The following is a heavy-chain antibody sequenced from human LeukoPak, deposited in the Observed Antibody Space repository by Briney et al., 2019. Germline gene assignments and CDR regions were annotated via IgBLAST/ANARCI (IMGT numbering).Heavy chain of an antibody. CDR3: AGVYSSSWKGLGY. V-gene: IGHV4-34*01. J-gene: IGHJ4*02. CDR1: GGSFSGYY. CDR2: IYHSGST. D-gene: IGHD6-13*01. Sequence: SETLSLTCAVYGGSFSGYYWSWIRQPPGKGLEWIGSIYHSGSTYYNPSLKSRVTISVDTSKNQFSLKLSSVTAADTAVYYCAGVYSSSWKGLGYWGQGTLVTVSS.